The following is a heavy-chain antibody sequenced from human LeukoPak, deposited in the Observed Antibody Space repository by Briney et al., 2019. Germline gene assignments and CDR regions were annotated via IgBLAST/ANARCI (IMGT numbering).Heavy chain of an antibody. J-gene: IGHJ6*03. Sequence: SETLSLTSAVYGGSFSGYYWSWIRQPPGKGLEWIGEINHSGSTNYNPSLKSRVTISVDTSKNQFSLKLSSVTAADTAVYYCARGAAARPGYYYYMDVWGKGTTVTVSS. CDR2: INHSGST. D-gene: IGHD6-6*01. CDR1: GGSFSGYY. CDR3: ARGAAARPGYYYYMDV. V-gene: IGHV4-34*01.